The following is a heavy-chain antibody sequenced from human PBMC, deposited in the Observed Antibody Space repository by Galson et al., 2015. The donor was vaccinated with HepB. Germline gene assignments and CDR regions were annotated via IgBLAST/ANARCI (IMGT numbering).Heavy chain of an antibody. D-gene: IGHD1-26*01. CDR3: ARDGRVISPFDY. Sequence: SVKVSCKASGYTFTSYAMHWVRQAPGQRLEWMGWINAGNGNTKYSQKFQGRVTITRDTSASTAYMELSSLRSEDTAVYYCARDGRVISPFDYWGQGTLVTASS. J-gene: IGHJ4*02. V-gene: IGHV1-3*01. CDR1: GYTFTSYA. CDR2: INAGNGNT.